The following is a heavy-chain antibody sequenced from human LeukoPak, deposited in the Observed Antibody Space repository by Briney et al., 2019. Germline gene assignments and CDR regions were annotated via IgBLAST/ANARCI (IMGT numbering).Heavy chain of an antibody. Sequence: ASVKVSCKASGYKLSSYYIHWVRQAPGQGLEWMGIIDPSGGSTTYAQKFQGRVTMTRDMSTSTVYMELSSLRSEDTAVYYCAIGYCRGGSCDDEPGDAFDIWGQGTMVAVSS. D-gene: IGHD2-15*01. J-gene: IGHJ3*02. CDR3: AIGYCRGGSCDDEPGDAFDI. CDR1: GYKLSSYY. V-gene: IGHV1-46*01. CDR2: IDPSGGST.